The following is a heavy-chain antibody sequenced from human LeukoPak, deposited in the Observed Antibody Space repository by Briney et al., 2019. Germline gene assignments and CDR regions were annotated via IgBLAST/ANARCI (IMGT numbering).Heavy chain of an antibody. D-gene: IGHD6-19*01. J-gene: IGHJ3*02. CDR1: GFTFSSYA. Sequence: GGSLRLSCAASGFTFSSYAMHWVRQAPGKGLEWVSGISWNSGSIGYADSVKGRFTISRDNAKNSLYLQMNSLRAEDMALYYCAKGSGWYKGAFDIWGQGTMVTVSS. V-gene: IGHV3-9*03. CDR3: AKGSGWYKGAFDI. CDR2: ISWNSGSI.